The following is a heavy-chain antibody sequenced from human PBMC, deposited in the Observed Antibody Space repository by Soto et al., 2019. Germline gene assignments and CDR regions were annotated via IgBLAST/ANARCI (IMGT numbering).Heavy chain of an antibody. Sequence: GGSLRLSCAASGFTFSNYVMNWVRQAPGKGLEWVSGISGSGTGTYHAEAVKGRFTISRDNSKNMVYLQMDGLRAEDTAVYYCAQGNGDSWGQGTLVTVSS. J-gene: IGHJ4*02. CDR2: ISGSGTGT. V-gene: IGHV3-23*01. CDR1: GFTFSNYV. CDR3: AQGNGDS.